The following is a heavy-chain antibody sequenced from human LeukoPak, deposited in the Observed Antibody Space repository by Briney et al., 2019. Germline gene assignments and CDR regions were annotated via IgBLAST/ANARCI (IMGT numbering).Heavy chain of an antibody. Sequence: GGSLRLSCAASGFTFSSYGMHWVRQAPGKGLEWVAVIWYGGSNKYYADSVKGRFTISRDNSKNTLYLQMNSLRAEDTAVYYCARDLSVEQWLGGQYYYYGMDVWGQGTTVTVSS. CDR2: IWYGGSNK. CDR3: ARDLSVEQWLGGQYYYYGMDV. D-gene: IGHD6-19*01. V-gene: IGHV3-33*08. CDR1: GFTFSSYG. J-gene: IGHJ6*02.